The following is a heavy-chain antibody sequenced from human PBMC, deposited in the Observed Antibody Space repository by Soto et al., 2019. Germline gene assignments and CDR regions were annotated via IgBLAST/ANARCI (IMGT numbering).Heavy chain of an antibody. CDR1: GGSFSGYY. CDR2: INHSGST. J-gene: IGHJ6*03. D-gene: IGHD2-2*02. CDR3: PRRGLYRSSTSCYKRSIYYYYMDV. V-gene: IGHV4-34*01. Sequence: PSETLSLTCAVYGGSFSGYYWSWIRQPPGKGLEWIGEINHSGSTNYNPSLKSRVTISVDTSKNQFSLKLSSVTAADTAVYYCPRRGLYRSSTSCYKRSIYYYYMDVWGKGTTVTVSS.